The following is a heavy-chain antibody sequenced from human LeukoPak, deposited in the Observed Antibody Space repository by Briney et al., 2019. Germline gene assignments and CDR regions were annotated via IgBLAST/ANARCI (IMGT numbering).Heavy chain of an antibody. V-gene: IGHV4-39*01. CDR1: GGSVSSGSYY. Sequence: SETLSLTCTVSGGSVSSGSYYWSWIRQPPGQGLEWIGSINYSGSTYYNPSLKSRLTISVDTSKNQFSLKLSSVTAADTSVYYCARLPRIAVAVGYFDYWGQGTLVTVSS. CDR3: ARLPRIAVAVGYFDY. D-gene: IGHD6-19*01. CDR2: INYSGST. J-gene: IGHJ4*02.